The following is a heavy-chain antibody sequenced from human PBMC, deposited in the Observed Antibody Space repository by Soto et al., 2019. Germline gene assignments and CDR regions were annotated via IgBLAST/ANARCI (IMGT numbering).Heavy chain of an antibody. V-gene: IGHV3-30*18. J-gene: IGHJ6*03. CDR2: ISYDGSNK. CDR1: GFTFSSYG. CDR3: AKGSDFIYYYYYMDV. Sequence: GGSLSLSCAASGFTFSSYGMHWVRQAPGKGLEWVAVISYDGSNKYYADSVKGRFTISRDNSKNTLYLQMNSLRAEDTAVYYCAKGSDFIYYYYYMDVWGKGTTVTVSS. D-gene: IGHD3-3*01.